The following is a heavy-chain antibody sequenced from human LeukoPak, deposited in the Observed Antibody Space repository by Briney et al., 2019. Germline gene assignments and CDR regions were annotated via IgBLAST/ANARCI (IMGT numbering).Heavy chain of an antibody. CDR3: AKDLSLREGVDIVATNI. CDR1: GFTFSSYA. J-gene: IGHJ4*02. V-gene: IGHV3-23*01. Sequence: QPGGSLRLSCAASGFTFSSYAMSWVRQAPGKGLEWVSAISGSGGSTYYADSVKGRFTISRDNSKNTLYLQMNSLRAEDTAVYYCAKDLSLREGVDIVATNIWGQGTLVTVSS. CDR2: ISGSGGST. D-gene: IGHD5-12*01.